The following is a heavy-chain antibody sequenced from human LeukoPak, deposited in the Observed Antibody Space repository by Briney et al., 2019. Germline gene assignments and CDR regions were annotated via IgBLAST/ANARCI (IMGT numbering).Heavy chain of an antibody. J-gene: IGHJ4*02. V-gene: IGHV3-11*04. D-gene: IGHD2-15*01. Sequence: AGGSLRLSCAASGFTFSDYYMSWIRQAPGKGLEWVSYISSSGSTIYYADPVKGRFTISRDNAKNSLYLQMSSLRAEDTAVYYCARVGHCSGGSCYYFDYWGQGTLVTVSS. CDR1: GFTFSDYY. CDR2: ISSSGSTI. CDR3: ARVGHCSGGSCYYFDY.